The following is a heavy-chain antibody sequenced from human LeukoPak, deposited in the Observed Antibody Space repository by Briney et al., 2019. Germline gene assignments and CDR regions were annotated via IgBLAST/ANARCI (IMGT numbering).Heavy chain of an antibody. CDR3: AKGKNALAGFGALDI. Sequence: GGSLRLSCAASGFTFSSYAMHWVRQAPGKGLEWVAVISYDGSNKYYADSVKGRFTISRDNSKNTLYLQMNSLRAEDTAVYYCAKGKNALAGFGALDIWGQGTMVTVSS. D-gene: IGHD3-10*01. V-gene: IGHV3-30*04. CDR2: ISYDGSNK. J-gene: IGHJ3*02. CDR1: GFTFSSYA.